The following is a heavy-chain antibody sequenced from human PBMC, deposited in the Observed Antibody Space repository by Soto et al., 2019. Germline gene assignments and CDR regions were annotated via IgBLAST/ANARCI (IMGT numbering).Heavy chain of an antibody. CDR2: IIPILGIA. CDR1: GGTFSSYT. D-gene: IGHD3-16*01. Sequence: GASVKVSCKASGGTFSSYTISWVRQAPGQGLEWMGRIIPILGIANYAQKFQGRVTITADKSTSTAYMELRSLRSEDTAVYYCARTGGNNYYYYGMDVWGQGTTVTVSS. V-gene: IGHV1-69*02. CDR3: ARTGGNNYYYYGMDV. J-gene: IGHJ6*02.